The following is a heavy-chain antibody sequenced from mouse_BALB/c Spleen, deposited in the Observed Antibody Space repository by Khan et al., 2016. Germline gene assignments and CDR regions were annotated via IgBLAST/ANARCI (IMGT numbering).Heavy chain of an antibody. J-gene: IGHJ4*01. Sequence: QVQLKESGPGLVAPSQSLSITCTVAGFSLGAYGVNWVRQPPGKGLEWLGMIWGDGSTDYNSALKSRLNITKDNSKSQVFLKMNSLQSDDTARYXGARVGWGYYPMNYWGQGTQVTVSP. CDR1: GFSLGAYG. CDR3: ARVGWGYYPMNY. V-gene: IGHV2-6-7*01. CDR2: IWGDGST. D-gene: IGHD1-1*02.